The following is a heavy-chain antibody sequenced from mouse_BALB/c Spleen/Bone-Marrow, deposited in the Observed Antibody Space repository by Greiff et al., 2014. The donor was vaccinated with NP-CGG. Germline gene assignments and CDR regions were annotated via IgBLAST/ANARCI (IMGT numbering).Heavy chain of an antibody. CDR2: INPSNGGT. J-gene: IGHJ2*01. D-gene: IGHD2-4*01. Sequence: QVQLQQPGAELVKPGASVKLSCKASGYTFTSYYMYWVKQRPGQGLEWIGGINPSNGGTNXNEKFKSKATLTVDKSSSTAYMQLSSLTSEDSAVYYCTREAYYDYDYFDYWGQGTTLTVAS. V-gene: IGHV1S81*02. CDR1: GYTFTSYY. CDR3: TREAYYDYDYFDY.